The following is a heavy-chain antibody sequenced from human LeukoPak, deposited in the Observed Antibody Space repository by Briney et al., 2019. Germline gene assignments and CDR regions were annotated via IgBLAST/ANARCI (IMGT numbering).Heavy chain of an antibody. Sequence: GGSLRLSCAASGFTFSTYDINWVRQAPGKGLEWVSSISSSSSYIYYADSVKGRFTISRDNAKNSLYLQMNSLRAEDTAVYYCAVSSSWYDNWFDPWGQGTLVTVSS. V-gene: IGHV3-21*01. D-gene: IGHD6-13*01. J-gene: IGHJ5*02. CDR3: AVSSSWYDNWFDP. CDR1: GFTFSTYD. CDR2: ISSSSSYI.